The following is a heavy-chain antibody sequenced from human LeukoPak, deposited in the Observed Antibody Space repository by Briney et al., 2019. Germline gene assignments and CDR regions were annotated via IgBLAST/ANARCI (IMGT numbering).Heavy chain of an antibody. V-gene: IGHV4-30-2*01. Sequence: SQTLSLTCTVSGGSISSGGYYWSWIRQPPGKGLEWIGYIYHSGSTYYNPSLKSRVTISVDRSKNQFSLKLSSVTAADTAVYYCARDVAARQGFDYWGQGTLVTVSS. CDR2: IYHSGST. CDR3: ARDVAARQGFDY. J-gene: IGHJ4*02. D-gene: IGHD6-6*01. CDR1: GGSISSGGYY.